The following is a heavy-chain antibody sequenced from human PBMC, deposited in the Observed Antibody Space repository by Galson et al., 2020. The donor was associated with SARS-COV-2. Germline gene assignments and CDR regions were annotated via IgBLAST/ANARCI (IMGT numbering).Heavy chain of an antibody. CDR1: GYTFTSYG. V-gene: IGHV1-18*01. D-gene: IGHD3-22*01. J-gene: IGHJ2*01. Sequence: ASVKVSCKASGYTFTSYGISWVRQAPGQGLEWMGWISAYNGNTNYAQKLQGRVTMTTDTSTSTAYMELRSLRSDDTAVYYCAREKYYYDSSGYYLGYFDLWGRGTLVTVSS. CDR2: ISAYNGNT. CDR3: AREKYYYDSSGYYLGYFDL.